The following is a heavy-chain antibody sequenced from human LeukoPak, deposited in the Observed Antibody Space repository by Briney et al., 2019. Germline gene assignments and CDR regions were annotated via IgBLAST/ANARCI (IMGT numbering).Heavy chain of an antibody. CDR1: GYRFSSYW. D-gene: IGHD5-24*01. CDR2: IYPGDSET. Sequence: GESLKISCKGSGYRFSSYWIGWVRQMPGKGLEWMGIIYPGDSETRYSPSFQGQVTISADKSISTAYLQWSSLKASDTAMYYCVRLTQMHHDAFDIWGQGTMVTVSS. V-gene: IGHV5-51*01. CDR3: VRLTQMHHDAFDI. J-gene: IGHJ3*02.